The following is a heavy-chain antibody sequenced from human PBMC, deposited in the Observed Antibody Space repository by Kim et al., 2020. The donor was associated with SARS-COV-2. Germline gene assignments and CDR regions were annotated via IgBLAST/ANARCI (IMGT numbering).Heavy chain of an antibody. CDR3: ARGFYNGPFAC. Sequence: GGSLILSCAASGVTFDNYGMSWVRQATGKGLEWVAGVTWNGGSTGYVDSVKGRFTISRDNAKKSLYLQMNSLRVEDTALYFCARGFYNGPFACWGQGTLVTVSS. CDR1: GVTFDNYG. V-gene: IGHV3-20*04. D-gene: IGHD1-1*01. CDR2: VTWNGGST. J-gene: IGHJ4*02.